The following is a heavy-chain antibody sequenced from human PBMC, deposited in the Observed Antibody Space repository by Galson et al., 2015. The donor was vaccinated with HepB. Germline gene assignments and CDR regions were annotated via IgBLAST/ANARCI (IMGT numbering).Heavy chain of an antibody. Sequence: SVKVSCKASGGTFSSYAISWVRQAPGQGLEWMGGIIPIFGTANYAQKFQGRVTITADESTSTAYMELSSLRSEDTAVYYCARETIAAAGPRYYYGMDVWGQGTTVTVSS. CDR1: GGTFSSYA. V-gene: IGHV1-69*13. CDR3: ARETIAAAGPRYYYGMDV. D-gene: IGHD6-13*01. J-gene: IGHJ6*02. CDR2: IIPIFGTA.